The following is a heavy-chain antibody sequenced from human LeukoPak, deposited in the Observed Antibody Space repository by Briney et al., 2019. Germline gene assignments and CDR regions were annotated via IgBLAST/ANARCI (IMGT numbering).Heavy chain of an antibody. Sequence: PGGSLRLSCTASGFTFGDYAMSWFRQAPGKGLEWVGFIRSKAYGGTTEYAASVKGRFTISRDDSKSIAYLQMNSLKTEDTAVYYCTREPELLWFGELSDWGQGTLVTVSS. CDR3: TREPELLWFGELSD. CDR1: GFTFGDYA. J-gene: IGHJ4*02. CDR2: IRSKAYGGTT. V-gene: IGHV3-49*03. D-gene: IGHD3-10*01.